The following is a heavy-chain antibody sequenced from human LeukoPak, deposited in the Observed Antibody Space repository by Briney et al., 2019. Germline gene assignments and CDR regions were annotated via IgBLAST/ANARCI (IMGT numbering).Heavy chain of an antibody. V-gene: IGHV1-24*01. CDR2: FDPEDGET. Sequence: ASVRVSCKVSGYTLTELSMHWVRQAPGKGLEWMGGFDPEDGETIYAQKFQGRVTMTTDTSTSTAYMELRSLRSDDTAVYYCARDVGYCSGGSCPSFDYWGQGTLVTVSS. CDR1: GYTLTELS. D-gene: IGHD2-15*01. CDR3: ARDVGYCSGGSCPSFDY. J-gene: IGHJ4*02.